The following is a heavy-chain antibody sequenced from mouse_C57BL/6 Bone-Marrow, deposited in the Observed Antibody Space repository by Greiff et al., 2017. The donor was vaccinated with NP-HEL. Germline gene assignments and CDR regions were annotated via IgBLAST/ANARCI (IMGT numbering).Heavy chain of an antibody. CDR2: IDPENGDT. CDR3: TDYGSSYGFDY. V-gene: IGHV14-4*01. J-gene: IGHJ2*01. D-gene: IGHD1-1*01. CDR1: GFNIKDDY. Sequence: VQLQQSGAELVRPGASVKLSCTASGFNIKDDYMHWVKQRPEQGLEWIGWIDPENGDTEYASKFQGKATITADTSSNTAYLQLSSLTSEDTAVYYCTDYGSSYGFDYWGQGTTLTVSS.